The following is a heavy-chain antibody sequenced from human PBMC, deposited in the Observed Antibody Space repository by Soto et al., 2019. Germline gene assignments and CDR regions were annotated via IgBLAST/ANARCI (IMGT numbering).Heavy chain of an antibody. CDR2: INSDGSSK. J-gene: IGHJ4*02. Sequence: GGSLRLSCAASGFTFSSYWMHWVRQAPGKGLVWVSRINSDGSSKSYADSVKGRFTISRDNAKNTLYLQMNSLRAEDTAVYYCASLGYCGGDCYSVGNLNWGQGTLVTVSS. D-gene: IGHD2-21*02. CDR3: ASLGYCGGDCYSVGNLN. V-gene: IGHV3-74*01. CDR1: GFTFSSYW.